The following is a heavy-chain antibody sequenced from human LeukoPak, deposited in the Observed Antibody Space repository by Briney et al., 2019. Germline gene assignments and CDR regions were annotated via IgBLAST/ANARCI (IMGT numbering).Heavy chain of an antibody. CDR3: VRETRSVITDFDY. D-gene: IGHD3-16*02. CDR2: TKEDGSEK. Sequence: GGSPRLSCVTSGFTFSSHWMSWVRQAPGKGLEWVANTKEDGSEKYYVDSLKGRFTISRDNAKNSLFLQMNSLRADDTAVYYCVRETRSVITDFDYWGQGTLVTVSS. J-gene: IGHJ4*02. V-gene: IGHV3-7*01. CDR1: GFTFSSHW.